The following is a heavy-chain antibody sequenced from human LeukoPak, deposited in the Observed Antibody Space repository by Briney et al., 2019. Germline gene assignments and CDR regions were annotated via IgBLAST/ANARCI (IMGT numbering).Heavy chain of an antibody. CDR2: ISAYNGNT. CDR3: ARKWVVPAAKYYYYYYMDV. V-gene: IGHV1-18*01. Sequence: ASVKVSCKASGYTFTSYGISWVRQAPGQGLEWIGWISAYNGNTNYAQKLQGRVTMTTDTSTSTAYMELRSLRSDDTAVYYCARKWVVPAAKYYYYYYMDVWGKGTTVTVSS. CDR1: GYTFTSYG. J-gene: IGHJ6*03. D-gene: IGHD2-2*01.